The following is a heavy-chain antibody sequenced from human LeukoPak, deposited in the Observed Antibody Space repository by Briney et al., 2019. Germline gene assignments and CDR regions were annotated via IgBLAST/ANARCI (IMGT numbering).Heavy chain of an antibody. CDR1: GGSFSGYY. J-gene: IGHJ2*01. CDR3: ARGAGITIFGVGPMTDPPRRYFDL. D-gene: IGHD3-3*01. V-gene: IGHV4-34*01. CDR2: INHSGST. Sequence: PSETLSLTCAVYGGSFSGYYWSWIRQPPGKGLEWIGEINHSGSTNYNPSLKSRVTISVDTSKNQFSLKLSSVTAADTAVYYCARGAGITIFGVGPMTDPPRRYFDLWGRGTLVTVSS.